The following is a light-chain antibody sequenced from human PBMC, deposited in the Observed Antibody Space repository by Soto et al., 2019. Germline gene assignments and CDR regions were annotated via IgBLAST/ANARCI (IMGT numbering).Light chain of an antibody. CDR2: YDD. V-gene: IGLV1-36*01. CDR3: ATWDDSLNGVV. J-gene: IGLJ2*01. Sequence: QSVLTQPRSVSGAPRQRVTISGSGRRSNIGDNAVNWYQQFPGKAPTLLIYYDDLVPSGGSYRFSGSNSGTSASLAISGLQSEYEADYYCATWDDSLNGVVFGGGTKLTLL. CDR1: RSNIGDNA.